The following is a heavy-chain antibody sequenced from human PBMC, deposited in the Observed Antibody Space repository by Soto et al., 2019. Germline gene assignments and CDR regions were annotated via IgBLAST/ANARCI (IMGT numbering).Heavy chain of an antibody. CDR3: ATLYYGSGPLAFDI. J-gene: IGHJ3*02. V-gene: IGHV4-39*01. Sequence: PSETLSLTCTVSGGSISSSSYYWGWLRQPQGKGLEWIGSIYYSGSTYYNPSLKSRVTISVDTSKNQFSLKLSSVTAADTAVYYCATLYYGSGPLAFDIWGQGTMVTVS. D-gene: IGHD3-10*01. CDR1: GGSISSSSYY. CDR2: IYYSGST.